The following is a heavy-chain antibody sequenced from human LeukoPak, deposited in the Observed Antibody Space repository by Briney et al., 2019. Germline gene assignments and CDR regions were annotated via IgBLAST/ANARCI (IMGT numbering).Heavy chain of an antibody. Sequence: QPGRSLRLSCAASGFTFSSYAMHWVRQAPGKGLEWVSYISSSGSTIYYADSVKGRFTISRDNAKNSLYLQMNSLRAEDTAVYYCARDYRVGGPYAMVTMKSFWGQGTLVTVSS. CDR3: ARDYRVGGPYAMVTMKSF. CDR2: ISSSGSTI. J-gene: IGHJ4*02. CDR1: GFTFSSYA. D-gene: IGHD5-18*01. V-gene: IGHV3-48*04.